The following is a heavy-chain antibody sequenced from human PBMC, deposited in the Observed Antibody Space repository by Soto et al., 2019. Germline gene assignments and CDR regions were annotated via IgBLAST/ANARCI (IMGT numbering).Heavy chain of an antibody. CDR3: ERALAEAGYLDY. Sequence: EVQLVESGGGLVKPGGSLRLSCAASGFTFSSYSMNWVRQAPGKGLEWVSSISSSSSYIYYADSVKGRFTISRDNAKNSLYLQMNSLRAEDTAVYYCERALAEAGYLDYWAQGTLVTVSS. J-gene: IGHJ4*02. D-gene: IGHD6-19*01. CDR1: GFTFSSYS. V-gene: IGHV3-21*01. CDR2: ISSSSSYI.